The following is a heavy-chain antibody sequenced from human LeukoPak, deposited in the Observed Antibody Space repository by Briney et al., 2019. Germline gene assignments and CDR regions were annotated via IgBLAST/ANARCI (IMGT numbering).Heavy chain of an antibody. V-gene: IGHV3-53*01. CDR1: EFAVSNNY. Sequence: GGPLRLSCAASEFAVSNNYMSWVRQAPGKGLEWISVLYSGGTTYYADSVKGRFTISRDTSKNTLYLHMNSLRAEDTAVYYCARGRPFDIWGQGTMVTVSS. J-gene: IGHJ3*02. CDR3: ARGRPFDI. CDR2: LYSGGTT.